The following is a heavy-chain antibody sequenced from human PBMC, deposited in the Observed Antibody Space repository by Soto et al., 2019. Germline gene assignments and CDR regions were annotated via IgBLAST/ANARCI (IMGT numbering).Heavy chain of an antibody. V-gene: IGHV4-31*03. CDR1: GGSISSGGYY. D-gene: IGHD2-2*01. Sequence: SETLSLTCTVSGGSISSGGYYWSWIRQHPGKGLEWIGYIYYSGTTYHNPSLKSRVTISVDTSKNQFSLKLSSVSAADTALYYCARCSLVVVPAPGFDPWGRGTLVTVSS. CDR2: IYYSGTT. CDR3: ARCSLVVVPAPGFDP. J-gene: IGHJ5*02.